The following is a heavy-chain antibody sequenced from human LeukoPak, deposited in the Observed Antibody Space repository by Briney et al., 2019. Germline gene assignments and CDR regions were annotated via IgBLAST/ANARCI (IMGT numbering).Heavy chain of an antibody. Sequence: SETLSLTCTVSGGPISSYYWSWIRQPPGKGLEWIGEINHSGSTNYNPSLKSRVTISVDTSKNQFSLKLSSVTAADTAVYYCARLVRPAIRSYYYYYYGMDVWGQGTTVTVSS. CDR3: ARLVRPAIRSYYYYYYGMDV. V-gene: IGHV4-34*01. CDR1: GGPISSYY. CDR2: INHSGST. J-gene: IGHJ6*02. D-gene: IGHD2-2*02.